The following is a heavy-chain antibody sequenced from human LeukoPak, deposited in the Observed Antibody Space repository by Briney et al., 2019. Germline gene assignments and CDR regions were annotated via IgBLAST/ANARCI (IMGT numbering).Heavy chain of an antibody. D-gene: IGHD4-17*01. Sequence: SETLSLTCAVYGGSFSGYYWSWIRQPPGKGLEWIGEINHSGSTNYNPSLKSRVTISVDTSKNQFSLKLSSVTAADTAVYYCARVDLYGDYSFWGQGTLVTVSS. V-gene: IGHV4-34*01. CDR3: ARVDLYGDYSF. CDR1: GGSFSGYY. J-gene: IGHJ4*02. CDR2: INHSGST.